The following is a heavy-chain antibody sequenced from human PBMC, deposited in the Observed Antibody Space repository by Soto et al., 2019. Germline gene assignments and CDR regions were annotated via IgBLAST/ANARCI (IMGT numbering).Heavy chain of an antibody. CDR2: ISWNSGSI. J-gene: IGHJ4*02. Sequence: GGSLRLSCAASGFTFDDYAMHWVRQAPGKGLEWVSGISWNSGSIYYGDSMKGRFTISRDNAKNSLYLEMNSLRAEDTAVYYCARESEDLTSNFDYWGQGTLVTVSS. V-gene: IGHV3-9*01. CDR3: ARESEDLTSNFDY. CDR1: GFTFDDYA.